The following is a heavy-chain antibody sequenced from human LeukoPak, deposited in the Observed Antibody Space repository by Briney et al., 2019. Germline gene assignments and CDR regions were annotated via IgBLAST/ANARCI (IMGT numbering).Heavy chain of an antibody. D-gene: IGHD3-22*01. J-gene: IGHJ4*02. V-gene: IGHV1-69*13. CDR1: GGTFSSYA. CDR3: ARARGGYYYDSSGYYFDY. CDR2: IIPIFGTA. Sequence: RASVKVSCKASGGTFSSYAISWVRQAPGQGLEWMGGIIPIFGTANYAQKFQGRVTITADESTSTAYMELSSLRSEDTAVYYCARARGGYYYDSSGYYFDYWGQGTLVTVSS.